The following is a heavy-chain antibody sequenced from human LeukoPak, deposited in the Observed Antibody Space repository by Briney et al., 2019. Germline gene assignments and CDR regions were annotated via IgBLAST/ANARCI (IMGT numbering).Heavy chain of an antibody. J-gene: IGHJ4*02. V-gene: IGHV4-59*01. CDR1: GGSISSYY. D-gene: IGHD4-4*01. Sequence: PSETLSLTCTVSGGSISSYYWSWIRQPPGKGLEWIGYIYYSGSTNYNPSLKSRVTISVDTSKNQFSLKLSSVTAADTAVYYCARAPAKTVHFDYWGQGTLVTVSS. CDR3: ARAPAKTVHFDY. CDR2: IYYSGST.